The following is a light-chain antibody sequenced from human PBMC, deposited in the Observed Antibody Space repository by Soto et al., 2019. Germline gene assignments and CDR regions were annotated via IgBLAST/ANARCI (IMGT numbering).Light chain of an antibody. V-gene: IGKV3-20*01. Sequence: EIVLTQSPGTLSLSPGERATLSCRASQSINNRYLAWYQQKPGQAPRLLIYAASSRATGIPDRFSGSGSGTDSPLTISRLEPEHFAVYYCQQYGSSPGFTFGPGTKVDIK. CDR3: QQYGSSPGFT. CDR2: AAS. J-gene: IGKJ3*01. CDR1: QSINNRY.